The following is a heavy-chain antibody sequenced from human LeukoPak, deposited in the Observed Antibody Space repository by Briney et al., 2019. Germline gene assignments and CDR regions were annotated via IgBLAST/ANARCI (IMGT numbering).Heavy chain of an antibody. CDR2: ISYDGSNN. J-gene: IGHJ4*02. CDR3: AKVGWSRIIEAHFDY. CDR1: GFTFSNYG. V-gene: IGHV3-30*18. Sequence: GGSLRLSCAASGFTFSNYGMHWVRQAPGKGLEWVALISYDGSNNYYADSVKGRFTISRDNSKNTLYLQMNSLRAEDTAVYYCAKVGWSRIIEAHFDYWGQGTLVTVSS. D-gene: IGHD3-10*01.